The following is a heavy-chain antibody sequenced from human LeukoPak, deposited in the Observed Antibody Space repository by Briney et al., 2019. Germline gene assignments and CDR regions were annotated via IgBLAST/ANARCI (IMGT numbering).Heavy chain of an antibody. V-gene: IGHV1-2*02. CDR1: GYTFTGYY. CDR3: ARGPTVTTDYYYMDV. Sequence: ASVKVSCKASGYTFTGYYMHWVRQAPGQGLEWMGWINPKSGGTNYAQKFQGRVTMTRDTSISTAYMELSRLRSDDTAVYYCARGPTVTTDYYYMDVWGKGTTVTVSS. J-gene: IGHJ6*03. D-gene: IGHD4-17*01. CDR2: INPKSGGT.